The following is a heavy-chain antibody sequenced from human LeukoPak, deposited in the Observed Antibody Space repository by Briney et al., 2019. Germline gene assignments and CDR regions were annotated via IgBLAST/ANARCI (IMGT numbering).Heavy chain of an antibody. D-gene: IGHD6-19*01. V-gene: IGHV3-30*02. J-gene: IGHJ2*01. CDR3: AKEYSSGWSYWYFDL. CDR2: IRYDGSNK. CDR1: GFTFSSYG. Sequence: GGSLRLSCAASGFTFSSYGMHWVRQAPGKGLEWVAFIRYDGSNKYYADSVKGRFTISRDNSKNTLYLQMDSLRPEDTAVYFCAKEYSSGWSYWYFDLWGRGTLVTVSS.